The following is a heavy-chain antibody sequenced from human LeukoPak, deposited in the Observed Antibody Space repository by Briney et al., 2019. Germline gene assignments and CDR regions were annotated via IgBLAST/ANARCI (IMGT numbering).Heavy chain of an antibody. CDR3: ARDDSFQFDS. Sequence: ASVKVSCKASGYTFTAYYMHWVRQAPGQRLEWMGWINPNTGGTNYAQNFQGRVTMTRATSINTAYMELSSLTSDDTAVYFCARDDSFQFDSWGQGTLVTVSS. J-gene: IGHJ4*02. CDR2: INPNTGGT. D-gene: IGHD5-18*01. CDR1: GYTFTAYY. V-gene: IGHV1-2*02.